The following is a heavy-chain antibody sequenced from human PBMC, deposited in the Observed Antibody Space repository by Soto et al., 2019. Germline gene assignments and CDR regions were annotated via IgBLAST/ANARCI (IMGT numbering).Heavy chain of an antibody. CDR3: ARGVAAAGTNSYYYGMDV. V-gene: IGHV4-34*01. CDR1: CGSFSDYY. D-gene: IGHD6-13*01. CDR2: INHRGST. J-gene: IGHJ6*02. Sequence: AETLSLTCAVYCGSFSDYYWSWSRQPPGKGLEWIGEINHRGSTNYNPSLKSRVTISVDTSKNQFSLKLSSVTAADTAVYYCARGVAAAGTNSYYYGMDVWGQGTTVTVSS.